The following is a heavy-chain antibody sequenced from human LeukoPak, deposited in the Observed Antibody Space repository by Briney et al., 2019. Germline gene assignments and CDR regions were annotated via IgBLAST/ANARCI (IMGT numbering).Heavy chain of an antibody. J-gene: IGHJ5*02. V-gene: IGHV1-2*02. CDR2: NSPDSGGT. CDR3: ARTPGPTVTGWFDP. CDR1: GYTFTGYN. D-gene: IGHD4-17*01. Sequence: ASVKVSCKASGYTFTGYNIHWVRQAPGQGPEWMGWNSPDSGGTYYAQNFQGRLTMTRDTSINTAYMELSSLTSDDTAVYYCARTPGPTVTGWFDPWGQGTLVTVSS.